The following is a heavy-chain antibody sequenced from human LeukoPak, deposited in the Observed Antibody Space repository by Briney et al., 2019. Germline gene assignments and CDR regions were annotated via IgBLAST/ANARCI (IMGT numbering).Heavy chain of an antibody. CDR2: IYYSGST. V-gene: IGHV4-39*07. Sequence: SETLSLTCTVSGGSISSSSYYWGWIRQPPGKGLEWIGSIYYSGSTYYNPSLKSRVTISVDTSKNQFSLKLSSVTAADTAVYYCARDKREYQLLYSWFDPWGQETLVTVSS. CDR1: GGSISSSSYY. CDR3: ARDKREYQLLYSWFDP. D-gene: IGHD2-2*02. J-gene: IGHJ5*02.